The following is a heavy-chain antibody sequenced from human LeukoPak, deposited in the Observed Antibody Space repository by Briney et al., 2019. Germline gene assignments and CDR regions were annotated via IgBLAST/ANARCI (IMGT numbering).Heavy chain of an antibody. CDR3: ARVDGHAHWFDP. J-gene: IGHJ5*02. V-gene: IGHV3-7*03. Sequence: RGSLRLSCAASGFTFRMSWVRQAPGKGLEWVANIKQDGRDKYYVDSVKGRFTISRDNAKNSLYLQMNSLRAEDTAVYYCARVDGHAHWFDPWGQGTLVTVSS. CDR2: IKQDGRDK. CDR1: GFTFR.